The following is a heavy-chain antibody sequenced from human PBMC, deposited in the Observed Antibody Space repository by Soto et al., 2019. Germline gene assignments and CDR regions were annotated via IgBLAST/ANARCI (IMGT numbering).Heavy chain of an antibody. V-gene: IGHV1-18*01. CDR2: ISPYTGNT. J-gene: IGHJ6*02. CDR3: GMVDNYVTPTPQDV. Sequence: QVQLVQSGDEVKKPGASVKVSCKASGYIFVNYGIAWVRQAPGQGLEWMGWISPYTGNTHSATKVQGRLTMTTDTSTSTAYMDLGSLTSDDTAVYYCGMVDNYVTPTPQDVWGQGTTVTGSS. CDR1: GYIFVNYG. D-gene: IGHD3-16*01.